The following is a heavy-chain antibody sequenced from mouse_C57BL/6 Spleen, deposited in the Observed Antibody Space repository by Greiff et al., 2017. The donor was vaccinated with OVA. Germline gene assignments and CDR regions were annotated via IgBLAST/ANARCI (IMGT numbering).Heavy chain of an antibody. CDR2: ISSGGSYT. D-gene: IGHD1-1*01. CDR1: GFTFSSYG. J-gene: IGHJ2*01. CDR3: ARHRDSGVLCGSRLDY. V-gene: IGHV5-6*01. Sequence: EVMLVESGGDLVKPGGSLKLSCAASGFTFSSYGMSWVRQTPDKRLEWVATISSGGSYTYYPDRVKGRFTISRDNAKNTLYLQMSSLKSEDTAMYYCARHRDSGVLCGSRLDYWGQGTTLTVSS.